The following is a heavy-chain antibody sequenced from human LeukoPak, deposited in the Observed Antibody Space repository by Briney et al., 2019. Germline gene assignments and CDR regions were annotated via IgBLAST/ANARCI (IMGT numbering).Heavy chain of an antibody. D-gene: IGHD3-10*01. CDR1: GYTLTEIS. J-gene: IGHJ5*02. CDR3: VSDPITMIRGVIIEGFDP. CDR2: FDPEEGET. V-gene: IGHV1-24*01. Sequence: ASVKVSCKVSGYTLTEISMHWVRQAPGKGLEWMGGFDPEEGETIYAQKFQGRVTMTEDTPTDTAYMELSSLRSEDTAVFYCVSDPITMIRGVIIEGFDPWGQGTLVTVSS.